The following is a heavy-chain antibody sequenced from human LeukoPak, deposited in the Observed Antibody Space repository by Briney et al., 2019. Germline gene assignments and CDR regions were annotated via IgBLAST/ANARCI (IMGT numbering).Heavy chain of an antibody. CDR3: AVTATSFDY. D-gene: IGHD2-21*02. V-gene: IGHV3-66*01. Sequence: GGSLRLPCAASGFTVSSNHMSWVRQAPGKGLEWVSVIYSGGSTNYAESVKGRFTISRDNSKNTLYLQMNSLRAEDTAVYYCAVTATSFDYWGQGTLVTVSS. CDR2: IYSGGST. J-gene: IGHJ4*02. CDR1: GFTVSSNH.